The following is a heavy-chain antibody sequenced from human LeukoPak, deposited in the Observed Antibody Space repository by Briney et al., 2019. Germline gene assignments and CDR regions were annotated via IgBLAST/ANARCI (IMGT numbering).Heavy chain of an antibody. V-gene: IGHV4-59*12. J-gene: IGHJ6*03. CDR2: IYYSGST. CDR1: GGSLSTYY. D-gene: IGHD3-10*01. Sequence: SETLSLTCTVSGGSLSTYYWSWVRQPPGKGLEWIGYIYYSGSTNHNPSLTSRVTISVDTSKNQCSLKLSSVTAAATAVYYCARLTKNDSGSFRFGKKKRGYMDVWGKGTTVTISS. CDR3: ARLTKNDSGSFRFGKKKRGYMDV.